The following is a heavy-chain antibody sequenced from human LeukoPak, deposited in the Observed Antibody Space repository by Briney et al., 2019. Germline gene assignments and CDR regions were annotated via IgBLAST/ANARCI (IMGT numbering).Heavy chain of an antibody. Sequence: PGGSLRLSCAASGFTFTSYAMGWVRQAPGKGLEWVSTISGGGGDTYYADSVKGRFTISRDNSKNTLYLQMNSLRAEDTAVYFCAKDRARQQLALFFDYWGQGTLVTVSS. V-gene: IGHV3-23*01. CDR1: GFTFTSYA. CDR2: ISGGGGDT. CDR3: AKDRARQQLALFFDY. J-gene: IGHJ4*02. D-gene: IGHD6-13*01.